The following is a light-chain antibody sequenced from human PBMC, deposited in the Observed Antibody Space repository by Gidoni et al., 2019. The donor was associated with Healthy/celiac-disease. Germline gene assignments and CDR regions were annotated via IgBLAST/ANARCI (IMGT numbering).Light chain of an antibody. J-gene: IGKJ2*01. CDR3: QQSYSTLMYX. Sequence: DIQMTQSPSSLSASVGDRVTITCRASQSISSYLNWYQQKPGKAPKLLIYAASSLQSGVPSRFSGSGSGTDFTLTISSLRPEDFATYYCQQSYSTLMYXXXQGTKLEIK. V-gene: IGKV1-39*01. CDR1: QSISSY. CDR2: AAS.